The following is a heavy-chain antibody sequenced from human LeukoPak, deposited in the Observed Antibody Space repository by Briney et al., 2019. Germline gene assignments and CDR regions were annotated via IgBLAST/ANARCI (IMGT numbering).Heavy chain of an antibody. CDR1: GGSISGYY. D-gene: IGHD5-18*01. CDR2: IYSSGDT. Sequence: SETLSLTCTVSGGSISGYYWNWIRQPPGKGLEWIGYIYSSGDTNYNPSLKSRVTISVDTSKNQFSLKLSSVAAADTAVYYCARHSEQVGGYQRENWFDPWGQGTLVTVSS. CDR3: ARHSEQVGGYQRENWFDP. V-gene: IGHV4-59*08. J-gene: IGHJ5*02.